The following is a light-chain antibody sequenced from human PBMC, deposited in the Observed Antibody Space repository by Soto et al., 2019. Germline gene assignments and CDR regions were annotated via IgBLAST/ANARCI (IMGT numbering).Light chain of an antibody. Sequence: EIVLAQSPGTLSLSPGERATLSCRASQSVSGGHLAWYQQKPGQAPRLFIYGVSNRATGIPDRFIGSGSGTDFTLTITRLEPEDFAVYYCQQYGNSPRTFGQGTKVEIK. CDR2: GVS. V-gene: IGKV3-20*01. CDR1: QSVSGGH. J-gene: IGKJ1*01. CDR3: QQYGNSPRT.